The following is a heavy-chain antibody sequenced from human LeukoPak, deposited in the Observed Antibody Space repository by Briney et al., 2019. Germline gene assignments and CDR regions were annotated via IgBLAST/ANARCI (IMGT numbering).Heavy chain of an antibody. V-gene: IGHV1-2*02. J-gene: IGHJ3*02. CDR1: GYTFTGYY. CDR3: ARDLGIAVAGTSKGAFDI. D-gene: IGHD6-19*01. Sequence: ASVKVSCKASGYTFTGYYMHWVRQAPGQGLEWMGWINPNSGGTNYAQKFQGRVTMTRDTSISTAYMELSRLRSDDTAVYYCARDLGIAVAGTSKGAFDIWGQGTMVTVSS. CDR2: INPNSGGT.